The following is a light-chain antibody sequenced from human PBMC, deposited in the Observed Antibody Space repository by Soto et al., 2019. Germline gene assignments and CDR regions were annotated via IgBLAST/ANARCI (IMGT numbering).Light chain of an antibody. CDR2: KDT. J-gene: IGLJ2*01. CDR3: QSTDTTRTYVV. V-gene: IGLV3-25*02. CDR1: SLPKQY. Sequence: SYELTQPPPVSVSPGQTARINCSGDSLPKQYSYWYQQKPGQAPVLLIYKDTERPSGIPERFSGSSSGTTVTLTIRGVQAEDESDYYCQSTDTTRTYVVFGGGTKLTVL.